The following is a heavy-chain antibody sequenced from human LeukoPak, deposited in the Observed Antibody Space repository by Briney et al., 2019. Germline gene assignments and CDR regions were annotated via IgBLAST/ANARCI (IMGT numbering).Heavy chain of an antibody. J-gene: IGHJ3*02. CDR1: GFTFSTYA. D-gene: IGHD1-26*01. V-gene: IGHV3-23*01. CDR2: ISGSGGST. Sequence: GGSLRLSCAASGFTFSTYAMSWVRQAPGKGLEWVSGISGSGGSTYYADSVKGRFTISRDNSKNTLYLQIQSLRAEDTAVFYCAKPRYGGSYSFDIWGQGTIVTVSS. CDR3: AKPRYGGSYSFDI.